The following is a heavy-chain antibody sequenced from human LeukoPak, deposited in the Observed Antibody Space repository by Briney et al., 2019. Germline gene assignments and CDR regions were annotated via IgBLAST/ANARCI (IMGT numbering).Heavy chain of an antibody. CDR1: GFTFSSYG. CDR2: IRYDGSNK. J-gene: IGHJ4*02. V-gene: IGHV3-30*02. D-gene: IGHD6-19*01. CDR3: AKDQGYSSGWPREGFDY. Sequence: GGSLRLSCAASGFTFSSYGMHWVRQAPGKGLEWVAFIRYDGSNKYYADSVKGRFTISRDNSKNTLYLQMNSLRAEDTAVYYCAKDQGYSSGWPREGFDYWGQGTLVTVSS.